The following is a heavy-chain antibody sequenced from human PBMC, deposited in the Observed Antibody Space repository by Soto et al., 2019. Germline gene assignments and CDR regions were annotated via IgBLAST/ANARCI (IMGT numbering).Heavy chain of an antibody. V-gene: IGHV1-18*01. Sequence: ASVKVSCKASGNTFASHGFSWVRQAPGQGLEWMGWISGFNGQTNYAQKFQGRVTMTRDTSISTAYMELSRLRSDDTAVYYCARVKLQFRWFDPWGQGTLVTVSS. CDR1: GNTFASHG. CDR3: ARVKLQFRWFDP. D-gene: IGHD5-12*01. J-gene: IGHJ5*02. CDR2: ISGFNGQT.